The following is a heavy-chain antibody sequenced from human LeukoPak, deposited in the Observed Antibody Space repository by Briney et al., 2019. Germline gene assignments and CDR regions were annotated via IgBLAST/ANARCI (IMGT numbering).Heavy chain of an antibody. CDR3: AKIECAYSYGCGWFDS. Sequence: TGGTLRLSCAASGFTFRSYGMSWVRQAPGKGLEWVSIISGSGTTTDYADSVKGRFTISRDNAKNSLYLQMNSLRDEDTAVYHCAKIECAYSYGCGWFDSWGQGTLLTVSS. D-gene: IGHD5-18*01. CDR1: GFTFRSYG. V-gene: IGHV3-23*01. J-gene: IGHJ5*01. CDR2: ISGSGTTT.